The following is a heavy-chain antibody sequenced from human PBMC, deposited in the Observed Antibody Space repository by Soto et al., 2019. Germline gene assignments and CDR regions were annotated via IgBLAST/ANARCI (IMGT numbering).Heavy chain of an antibody. Sequence: QITLKESGPTLVKPTQTLTLTCTFSGFSLSTGGVGVGWIRQPPGEALGYLALIYWDDDKRYSPSLKRRLTMTKDGSKSQVVLTMTSMDPVDTATGYCAHRESDREAYWGQGTLVTVSS. CDR3: AHRESDREAY. CDR2: IYWDDDK. D-gene: IGHD3-10*01. CDR1: GFSLSTGGVG. J-gene: IGHJ4*02. V-gene: IGHV2-5*02.